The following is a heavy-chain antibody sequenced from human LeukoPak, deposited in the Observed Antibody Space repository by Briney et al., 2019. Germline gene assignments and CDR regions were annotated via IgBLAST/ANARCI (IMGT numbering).Heavy chain of an antibody. J-gene: IGHJ5*02. D-gene: IGHD1-20*01. Sequence: SETLSLTCAVYDRSFSNYYWSWIRQPPGKGLEWIGEINHSGSTNYNPSLKSRVTISVDTSKSQFSLKLSSVTAADTAVYYCARERGQRITGTPHWFDPWGQGTLVTVSS. CDR1: DRSFSNYY. CDR2: INHSGST. CDR3: ARERGQRITGTPHWFDP. V-gene: IGHV4-34*01.